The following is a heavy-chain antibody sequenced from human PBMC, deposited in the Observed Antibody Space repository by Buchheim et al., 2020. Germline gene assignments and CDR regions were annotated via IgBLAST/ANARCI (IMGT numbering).Heavy chain of an antibody. CDR2: ISGSGDST. J-gene: IGHJ6*03. CDR3: AKATDSSSSSYYYYMDV. D-gene: IGHD6-6*01. V-gene: IGHV3-23*01. CDR1: GFTFSSYA. Sequence: EVQLLESGGGLIQPGGSLRLSCAASGFTFSSYAMSWVRQAPGKGLEWVSAISGSGDSTYYADSVKGRFTLSRDNSKNTLYLQLHSLRAEDTAVYYCAKATDSSSSSYYYYMDVWGKGTT.